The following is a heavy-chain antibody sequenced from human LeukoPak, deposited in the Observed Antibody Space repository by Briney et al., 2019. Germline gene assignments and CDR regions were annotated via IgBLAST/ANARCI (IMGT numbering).Heavy chain of an antibody. Sequence: PSETLSLTCTVSGGSISSTSYYWGWIRQPPGKGLEWIGSVFYSGSTYYSPSLKSRVTISVDTSRNQVSLKLSSVTAADTAEYYCARHSGLRSPLGNWGQGTLVTVSS. CDR2: VFYSGST. CDR1: GGSISSTSYY. J-gene: IGHJ4*02. V-gene: IGHV4-39*01. CDR3: ARHSGLRSPLGN. D-gene: IGHD4-17*01.